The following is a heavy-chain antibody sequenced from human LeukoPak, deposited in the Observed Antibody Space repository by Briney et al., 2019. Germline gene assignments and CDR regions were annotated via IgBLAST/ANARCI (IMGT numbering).Heavy chain of an antibody. V-gene: IGHV3-7*04. D-gene: IGHD3-16*01. CDR1: KFTFSNYW. CDR2: MNQLGNEK. Sequence: WGTLRLSCAASKFTFSNYWMSWVRQAPGKGLEWVAYMNQLGNEKNYLDSVKGRFTISRDNSKNSLYLQMTSLRAEDTAVYYCARGTYYYEFWGQGTLVTVSS. CDR3: ARGTYYYEF. J-gene: IGHJ4*02.